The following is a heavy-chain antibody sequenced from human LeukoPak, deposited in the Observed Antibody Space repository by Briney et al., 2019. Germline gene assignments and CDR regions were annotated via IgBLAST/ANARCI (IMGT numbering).Heavy chain of an antibody. CDR2: IYSGGST. CDR1: GFTVSSNY. CDR3: ARRSGFGESYPEYFQH. D-gene: IGHD3-10*01. V-gene: IGHV3-66*01. J-gene: IGHJ1*01. Sequence: GGSLRLSCAASGFTVSSNYMSWVRQAPGKGLEWVSVIYSGGSTYYADSVKGRFTVSRDNSKNTLYLQMNSLRAEDTAVYYCARRSGFGESYPEYFQHWGQGTLVTVSS.